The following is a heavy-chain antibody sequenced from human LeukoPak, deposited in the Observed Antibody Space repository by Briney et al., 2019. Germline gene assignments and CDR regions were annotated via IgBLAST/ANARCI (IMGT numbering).Heavy chain of an antibody. CDR1: GYTFTSYD. CDR3: ARGNIAAAGTYDY. V-gene: IGHV1-8*01. Sequence: ASVNVSCKASGYTFTSYDINWVRQATGQGLEWMGRMNPNSGNTGYAQKFQGRVTMTRNTSISTAYMELSSLRSEDTAVYYCARGNIAAAGTYDYWGQGTLVTVSS. D-gene: IGHD6-13*01. CDR2: MNPNSGNT. J-gene: IGHJ4*02.